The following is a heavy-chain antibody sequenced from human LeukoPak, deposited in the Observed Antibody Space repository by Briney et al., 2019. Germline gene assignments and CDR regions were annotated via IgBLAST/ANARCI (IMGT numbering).Heavy chain of an antibody. CDR2: INPSDSYT. V-gene: IGHV5-10-1*01. D-gene: IGHD3-10*01. CDR3: ARHCLSAYYYGSGSLDY. J-gene: IGHJ4*02. Sequence: KAGESLKIFCRGSGYSFTSYWISWVRQMPGKGVEWVGRINPSDSYTNYSTSLPGPVTLSADKSISTPYQQWSRLKASDTAMYYCARHCLSAYYYGSGSLDYWGQGTLVTVSS. CDR1: GYSFTSYW.